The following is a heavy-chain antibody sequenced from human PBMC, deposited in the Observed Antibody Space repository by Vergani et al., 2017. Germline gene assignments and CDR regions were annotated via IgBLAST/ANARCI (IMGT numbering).Heavy chain of an antibody. CDR1: GFTFGDYA. D-gene: IGHD3-22*01. Sequence: EVQLVESGGGLVQPGRSLRLSCTASGFTFGDYAMSWFRQAPGKGLEWVSVIYSGGSTYYADSVKGRFTISRDNSKNTLYLQMNSLRAEDTAVYYCARKRWNYYDSSSSYAFDIWGQGTMVTVSS. J-gene: IGHJ3*02. V-gene: IGHV3-66*01. CDR3: ARKRWNYYDSSSSYAFDI. CDR2: IYSGGST.